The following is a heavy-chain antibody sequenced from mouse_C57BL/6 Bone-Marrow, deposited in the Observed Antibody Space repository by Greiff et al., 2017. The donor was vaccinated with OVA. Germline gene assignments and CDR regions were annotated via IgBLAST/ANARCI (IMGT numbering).Heavy chain of an antibody. CDR3: ARRGLYYPAWFAD. D-gene: IGHD3-3*01. V-gene: IGHV5-6*01. CDR1: GFTFSSYG. Sequence: EVHLVESGGDLVKPGGSLKLSCAASGFTFSSYGMSWVRQTPDKRLEWVATISSGGSYTYYPDSVKGRITISRDNAKNTLYLQMSSLKSEDTAMYDCARRGLYYPAWFADWGQGTLVTVSA. J-gene: IGHJ3*01. CDR2: ISSGGSYT.